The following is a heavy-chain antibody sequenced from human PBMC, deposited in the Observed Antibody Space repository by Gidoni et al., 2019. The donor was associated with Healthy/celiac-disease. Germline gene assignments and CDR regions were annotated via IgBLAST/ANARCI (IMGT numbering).Heavy chain of an antibody. CDR2: INWTGGST. D-gene: IGHD3-3*01. CDR3: AREKAWRVYYYGMDV. V-gene: IGHV3-20*01. CDR1: GFTFDDYG. J-gene: IGHJ6*02. Sequence: EGQLVEAGGGVVRPGGSLRLSCAASGFTFDDYGLSWVRQAPGKGLEWVSGINWTGGSTGYADAVKGRFTISRDNAKNSLYLQMNSLRAEDTALYHCAREKAWRVYYYGMDVWGQGTTVIVSS.